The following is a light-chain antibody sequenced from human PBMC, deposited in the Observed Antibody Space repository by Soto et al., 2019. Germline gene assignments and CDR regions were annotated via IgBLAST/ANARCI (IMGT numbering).Light chain of an antibody. V-gene: IGKV3-15*01. CDR1: QSVSSN. CDR3: QQYNKWPPVT. CDR2: GTS. Sequence: EIVMTQSPATLSVSPGERVTLSCRASQSVSSNLAWYQQKSGQAPRLLIYGTSTRATGIPGRFSGSGSGTDFTLTISSLQSEDFAIYYCQQYNKWPPVTFGQGTRLE. J-gene: IGKJ5*01.